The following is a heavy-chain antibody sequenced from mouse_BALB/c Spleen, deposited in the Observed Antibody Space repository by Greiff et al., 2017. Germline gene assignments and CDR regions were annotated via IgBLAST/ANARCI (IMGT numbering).Heavy chain of an antibody. V-gene: IGHV5-6-5*01. CDR3: ASRYYGSSSYYFDY. CDR2: ISSGGST. CDR1: GFTFSSYA. D-gene: IGHD1-1*01. Sequence: EVKVEESGGGLVKPGGSLKLSCAASGFTFSSYAMSWVRQTPEKRLEWVASISSGGSTYYPDSVKGRFTISRDNARNILYLQMSSLRSEDTAMYYCASRYYGSSSYYFDYWGQGTTLTVSS. J-gene: IGHJ2*01.